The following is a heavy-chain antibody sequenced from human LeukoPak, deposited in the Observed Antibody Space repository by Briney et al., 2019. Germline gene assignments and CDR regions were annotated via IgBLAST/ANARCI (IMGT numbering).Heavy chain of an antibody. CDR3: ARPEYYDSSGYYHAWDY. V-gene: IGHV3-11*01. CDR2: ISSSGSTI. J-gene: IGHJ4*02. D-gene: IGHD3-22*01. CDR1: GFTFSDYY. Sequence: GGSLRLSCAASGFTFSDYYMSWIRQAPGKGLEWVSYISSSGSTIYYADSVKGRFTISRDNAKNSLYLQMNSLRAEDTAVYYCARPEYYDSSGYYHAWDYWGQGTLVTVSS.